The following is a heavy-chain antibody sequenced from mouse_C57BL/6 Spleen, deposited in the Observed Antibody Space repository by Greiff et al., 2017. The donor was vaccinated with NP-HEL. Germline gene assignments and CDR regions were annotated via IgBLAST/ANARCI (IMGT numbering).Heavy chain of an antibody. Sequence: EVKLVESGGGLVKPGGSLKLSCAASGFTFSDYGMHWVRQAPEKGLEWVAYISSGSSTIYYADTVKGRFTISRDNAKNTLFLQMTSLRSEDAAMYYCARVGSSLHWYFDVWGTGTTVTVSS. CDR2: ISSGSSTI. D-gene: IGHD1-1*01. CDR1: GFTFSDYG. V-gene: IGHV5-17*01. J-gene: IGHJ1*03. CDR3: ARVGSSLHWYFDV.